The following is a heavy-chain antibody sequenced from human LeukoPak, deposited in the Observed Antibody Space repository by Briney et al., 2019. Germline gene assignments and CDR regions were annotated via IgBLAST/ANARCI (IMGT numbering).Heavy chain of an antibody. CDR2: IYYSGST. CDR3: ATSPSYYYDSSGPGGYFDY. J-gene: IGHJ4*02. CDR1: SGSISSYY. D-gene: IGHD3-22*01. V-gene: IGHV4-59*08. Sequence: PSETLSLTCTVSSGSISSYYWSWIRQPPGKGLEWIGYIYYSGSTNYNPSLKSRVTISVDTSKNQFSLKLSSVTAADTAVYYCATSPSYYYDSSGPGGYFDYWGQGTLVTVSS.